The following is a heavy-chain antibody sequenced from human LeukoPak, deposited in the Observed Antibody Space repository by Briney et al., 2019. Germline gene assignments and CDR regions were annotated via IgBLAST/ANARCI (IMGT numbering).Heavy chain of an antibody. J-gene: IGHJ4*02. D-gene: IGHD1-1*01. CDR2: INSASGVT. CDR1: GYIFTAFH. Sequence: GASVRVSCKAFGYIFTAFHIHWVRQAPGQGLEWMGWINSASGVTKYAQKFQGRVTMARDTSISTAYMELDSLTPDHTAVYYCARGPKVEYCGQGTLVTVSS. CDR3: ARGPKVEY. V-gene: IGHV1-2*02.